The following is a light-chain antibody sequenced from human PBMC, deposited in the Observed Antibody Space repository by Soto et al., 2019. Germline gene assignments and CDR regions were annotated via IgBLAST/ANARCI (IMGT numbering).Light chain of an antibody. CDR1: ESVVSSY. CDR3: QQYGSIPWT. CDR2: DAS. Sequence: EIVFTQSPGTLSLSPVERATLSCRATESVVSSYLAWYQLKPGQAPRLLIYDASSRATGIPDRFSGSGSGTDFTLTISRLEPEDFAVYYCQQYGSIPWTFGQGTKVDIK. J-gene: IGKJ1*01. V-gene: IGKV3-20*01.